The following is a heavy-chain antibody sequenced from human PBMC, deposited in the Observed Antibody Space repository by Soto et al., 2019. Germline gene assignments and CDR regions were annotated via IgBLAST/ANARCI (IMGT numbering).Heavy chain of an antibody. V-gene: IGHV3-11*06. CDR1: GFTFSDYY. CDR2: ISTTGSFT. CDR3: ARAQWELDY. Sequence: AGGSLRLSCAASGFTFSDYYMSWIRQAPGKGLEWVSYISTTGSFTNYADSLKGRFTISRDNAKNSLYLQINSLRADDTAVYYCARAQWELDYWGQGTLVTVSS. J-gene: IGHJ4*02. D-gene: IGHD1-26*01.